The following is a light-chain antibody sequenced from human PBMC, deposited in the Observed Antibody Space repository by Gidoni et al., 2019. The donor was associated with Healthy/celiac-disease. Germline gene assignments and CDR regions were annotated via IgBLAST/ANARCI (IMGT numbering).Light chain of an antibody. Sequence: DIVMTQSPLSLPVTPGEPASISCRSSQSLLHSNGYNYLDWYLQKPGQSPQLLIYLGSNRASGVPDRVSGSGSGTDFTLKSSRVEAEDVGVYYCMQALQTPWTFGQGTKVESK. CDR1: QSLLHSNGYNY. J-gene: IGKJ1*01. V-gene: IGKV2-28*01. CDR3: MQALQTPWT. CDR2: LGS.